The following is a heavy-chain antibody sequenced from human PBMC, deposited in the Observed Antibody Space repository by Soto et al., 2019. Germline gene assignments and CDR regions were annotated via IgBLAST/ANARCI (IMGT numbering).Heavy chain of an antibody. CDR1: GFTFSNAW. CDR2: IKSKTDGGTA. CDR3: TTGYYYGAFDI. J-gene: IGHJ3*02. Sequence: PGGSLRLSCAASGFTFSNAWMIWVRQAPGKGLEWVGRIKSKTDGGTADYAAPVKGRFTISRDDSKNTLYLQVNGLKTEDTAVYYCTTGYYYGAFDIWGQGTMVTVSS. V-gene: IGHV3-15*01. D-gene: IGHD3-10*01.